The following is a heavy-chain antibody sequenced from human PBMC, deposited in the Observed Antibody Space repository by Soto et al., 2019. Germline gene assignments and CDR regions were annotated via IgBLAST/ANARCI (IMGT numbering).Heavy chain of an antibody. CDR2: ISYDGSNK. J-gene: IGHJ4*02. V-gene: IGHV3-30*18. Sequence: QVQLVESGGGVVQPGRSLRLSCAASGFTFSSYGMHWVRQAPGKGLEWVAVISYDGSNKYYADSVKGRFTISRDNSNNTLYLQMNSLRAEYTAVYYCAKDFWFLKRRYLATIDYWGQGTLVTVSS. D-gene: IGHD5-12*01. CDR3: AKDFWFLKRRYLATIDY. CDR1: GFTFSSYG.